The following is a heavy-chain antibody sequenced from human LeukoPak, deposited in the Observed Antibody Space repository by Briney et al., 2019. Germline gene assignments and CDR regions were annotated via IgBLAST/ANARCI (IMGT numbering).Heavy chain of an antibody. Sequence: ASVKVSCKASGYTFTSYAMHWVRQAPGQRLEWMGWINAGNGNTKYSQKFQGRVTITRDTSASTAYMELSSLRSEDTAVYYCSRSGNSKQWFVGPYYYYMDVWGKGTTVTVSS. CDR3: SRSGNSKQWFVGPYYYYMDV. J-gene: IGHJ6*03. CDR1: GYTFTSYA. D-gene: IGHD3-10*01. CDR2: INAGNGNT. V-gene: IGHV1-3*01.